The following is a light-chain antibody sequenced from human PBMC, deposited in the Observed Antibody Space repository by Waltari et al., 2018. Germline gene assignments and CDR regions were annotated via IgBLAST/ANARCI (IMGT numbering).Light chain of an antibody. CDR2: GAY. CDR1: QSITGRW. CDR3: QQYDGSVVT. V-gene: IGKV3-20*01. J-gene: IGKJ4*01. Sequence: EIVLTQSPGTLSLSQGERVTLSCRASQSITGRWLTWYHQQPGQAPSLLLYGAYIRPTGIPDRFSSSGSGTDFTLTISRLEPEDSAIYYCQQYDGSVVTFGGGTKVEIK.